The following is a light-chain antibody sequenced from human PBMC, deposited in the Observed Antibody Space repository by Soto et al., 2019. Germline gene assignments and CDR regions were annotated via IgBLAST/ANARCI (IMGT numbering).Light chain of an antibody. Sequence: EIVLTQSPATLSLSPGERATLSCRASQSVSSYLAWYQQKPGQAPRLLIYDASNRATGIPARFSGSGSGTDFTHTINILEPEDFAVYYCQQRSNWPTFGQGTKLEIK. CDR2: DAS. CDR3: QQRSNWPT. V-gene: IGKV3-11*01. J-gene: IGKJ2*01. CDR1: QSVSSY.